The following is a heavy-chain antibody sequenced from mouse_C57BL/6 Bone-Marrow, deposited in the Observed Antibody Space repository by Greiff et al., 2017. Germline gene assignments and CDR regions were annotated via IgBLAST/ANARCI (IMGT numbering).Heavy chain of an antibody. CDR1: GFNIKDDY. Sequence: VQLKQSGAELVRPGASVKLSCTASGFNIKDDYMHWVKQRPEQGLEWIGWIDPENGATKYASKFQGKATITADTSSNTAYLQLSSLTSEDTAVYYCTTGQYGDWDGYLDYWGQGTTLTVSS. V-gene: IGHV14-4*01. CDR2: IDPENGAT. D-gene: IGHD4-1*01. CDR3: TTGQYGDWDGYLDY. J-gene: IGHJ2*01.